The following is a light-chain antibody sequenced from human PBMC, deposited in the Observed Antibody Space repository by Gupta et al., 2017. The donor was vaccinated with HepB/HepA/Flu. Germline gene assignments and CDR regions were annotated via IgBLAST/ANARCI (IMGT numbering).Light chain of an antibody. CDR2: KSS. Sequence: DAVLTQSPLSLSVALGQLASISCRSSESLVHSVGSIYFNWLHQRPGQPPRLLIYKSSIRFSGDPDRFSGSGTGTDFTLHISRVEAEDVGLYYCMQTSHFPRTFGLGTRVEIK. CDR1: ESLVHSVGSIY. CDR3: MQTSHFPRT. J-gene: IGKJ1*01. V-gene: IGKV2-24*01.